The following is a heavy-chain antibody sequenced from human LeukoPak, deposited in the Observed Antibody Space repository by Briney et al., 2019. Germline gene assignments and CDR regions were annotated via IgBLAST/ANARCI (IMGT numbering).Heavy chain of an antibody. CDR3: VEGSRYSRH. CDR1: GFTFSSYG. J-gene: IGHJ4*02. Sequence: PGRSLRLSCAASGFTFSSYGMHWGRQAPGKGLEWVAVIWYDGSNKYYADSVKGRFTISRDNSKNTLYLQMNSLRAEDTAVYYCVEGSRYSRHWGQGTLVTVS. CDR2: IWYDGSNK. D-gene: IGHD6-13*01. V-gene: IGHV3-33*01.